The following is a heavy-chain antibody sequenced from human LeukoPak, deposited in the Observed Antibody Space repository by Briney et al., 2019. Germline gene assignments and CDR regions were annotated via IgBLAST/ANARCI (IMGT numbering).Heavy chain of an antibody. J-gene: IGHJ3*02. CDR3: ARIGSYLNYGGAFDI. Sequence: SVKVSCKASGGTFSSYAISWVRQAPGQGLEWMGGIIPIFGTANYAQKFQGRVTITTDESTSTAYMELSSPRSEDTAVYYCARIGSYLNYGGAFDIWGQGTMVTVSS. CDR2: IIPIFGTA. CDR1: GGTFSSYA. D-gene: IGHD1-7*01. V-gene: IGHV1-69*05.